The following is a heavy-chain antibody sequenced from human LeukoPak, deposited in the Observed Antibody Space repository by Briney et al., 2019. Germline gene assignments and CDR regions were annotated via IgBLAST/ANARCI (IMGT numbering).Heavy chain of an antibody. D-gene: IGHD3-3*01. CDR2: VRYDGSNK. J-gene: IGHJ3*02. CDR1: GFTFSSYG. CDR3: AKEPQGRFLWDAFDI. Sequence: GGSLRLSCAASGFTFSSYGMHWVRQAPGKGLEWVAFVRYDGSNKYYADSVKGRFTISRDNSKNTLYLQMNSLRAEDTAVYYCAKEPQGRFLWDAFDIWGQGTMVTVSS. V-gene: IGHV3-30*02.